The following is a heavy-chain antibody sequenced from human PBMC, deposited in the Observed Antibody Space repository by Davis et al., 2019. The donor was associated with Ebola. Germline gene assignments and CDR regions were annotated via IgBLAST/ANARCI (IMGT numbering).Heavy chain of an antibody. CDR1: GGTFSSYA. V-gene: IGHV1-69*13. CDR2: IIPIFGTA. J-gene: IGHJ4*02. D-gene: IGHD2-15*01. CDR3: ARDHCSGGSCYFDY. Sequence: SVKVSCKASGGTFSSYAISWVRQATGQGLEWMGGIIPIFGTANYAQKFQGRVTITADESTSTAYMELSSLRSEDTAVYYCARDHCSGGSCYFDYWGQGTLVTVSS.